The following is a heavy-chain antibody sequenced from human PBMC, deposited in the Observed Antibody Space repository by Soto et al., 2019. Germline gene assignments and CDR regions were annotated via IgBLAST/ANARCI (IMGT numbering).Heavy chain of an antibody. CDR2: INNDGSST. V-gene: IGHV3-74*01. CDR1: GFTFSSYW. D-gene: IGHD6-6*01. J-gene: IGHJ6*03. Sequence: EVQLVESGGGLVQPGGSLRLSCSASGFTFSSYWMHWVRQAPGKGLVWVSHINNDGSSTIYADSVRGRFTISRDNAKNPLYLEINGLRAEDTAVYFCARDARYYYMAVWGKGTPVTVSS. CDR3: ARDARYYYMAV.